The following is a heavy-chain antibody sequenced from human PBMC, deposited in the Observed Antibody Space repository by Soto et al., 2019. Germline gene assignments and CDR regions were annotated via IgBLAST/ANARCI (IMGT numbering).Heavy chain of an antibody. CDR2: ISKNGSTT. V-gene: IGHV3-48*03. CDR3: AGDGYFVSCACAVVPDV. Sequence: EVQLVESGGDLVQPGGSLRLSCAASGFTFSSYGMHWVRQGPGKGLEWLASISKNGSTTYYADSVRGRFTISRDNAKNSLYLQMNSQRVEDVAVYYCAGDGYFVSCACAVVPDVWGQGTTVTASS. CDR1: GFTFSSYG. J-gene: IGHJ6*02. D-gene: IGHD3-9*01.